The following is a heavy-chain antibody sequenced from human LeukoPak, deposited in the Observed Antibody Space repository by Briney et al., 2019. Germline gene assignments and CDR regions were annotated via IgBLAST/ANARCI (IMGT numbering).Heavy chain of an antibody. CDR1: GGSSSTYY. Sequence: SETLSLTCTVSGGSSSTYYWSWIRQPPGKGLEWIGYIDYSGSTNYNPSLKSRVTISVDTSKNQFSLKLSSVTAADTAVYYCARDSRRELLHAFDIWGQGTMVTVSS. CDR2: IDYSGST. CDR3: ARDSRRELLHAFDI. V-gene: IGHV4-59*01. J-gene: IGHJ3*02. D-gene: IGHD1-26*01.